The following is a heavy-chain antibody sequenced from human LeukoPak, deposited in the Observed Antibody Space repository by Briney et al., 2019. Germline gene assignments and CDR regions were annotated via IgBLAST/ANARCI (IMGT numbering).Heavy chain of an antibody. CDR2: IKSKTDGGTT. Sequence: GGSLRLSCAASGFTFSNAWMSWVRQAPGKGLEWVGRIKSKTDGGTTDYAAPVKGRFTISRDDSKNTLYLQMNSLRAEDTALYYCARDGRSGWYADYWGQGTLVTVSS. J-gene: IGHJ4*02. CDR3: ARDGRSGWYADY. V-gene: IGHV3-15*05. CDR1: GFTFSNAW. D-gene: IGHD6-19*01.